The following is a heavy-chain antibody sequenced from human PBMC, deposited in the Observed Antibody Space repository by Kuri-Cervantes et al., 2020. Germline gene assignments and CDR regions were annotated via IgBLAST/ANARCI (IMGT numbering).Heavy chain of an antibody. Sequence: GGSLRLSCTASGFTFGDYAMNWVRQAPGKGLEWLSYISPGSTTIYYAGSVRGRFTISRDNAKKSVYLQMDSLRVEDTAVYYCATGDGISIPGAFHLWGQGTKVTVSS. D-gene: IGHD2-21*01. CDR3: ATGDGISIPGAFHL. V-gene: IGHV3-48*01. CDR2: ISPGSTTI. CDR1: GFTFGDYA. J-gene: IGHJ3*01.